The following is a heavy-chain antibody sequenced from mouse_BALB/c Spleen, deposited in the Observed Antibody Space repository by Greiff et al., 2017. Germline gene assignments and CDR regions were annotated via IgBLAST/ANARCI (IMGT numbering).Heavy chain of an antibody. V-gene: IGHV1S127*01. CDR2: IDPSDSYT. J-gene: IGHJ2*01. CDR3: TRAPYDTLFDY. D-gene: IGHD2-3*01. CDR1: GYTFTSYW. Sequence: QVQLQQSGAELVKPGASVKMSCKASGYTFTSYWMHWVKQRPGQGLEWIGVIDPSDSYTSYNQKFKGKATLTVDTSSSTAYMQLSSLTSEDSAVYYCTRAPYDTLFDYWGQGTTLTVSS.